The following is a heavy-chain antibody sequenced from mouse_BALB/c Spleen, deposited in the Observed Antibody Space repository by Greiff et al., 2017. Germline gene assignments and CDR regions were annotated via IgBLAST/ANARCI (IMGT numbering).Heavy chain of an antibody. CDR3: ARERRGYAMDY. CDR1: GYAFTNYL. J-gene: IGHJ4*01. CDR2: INPGSGGT. V-gene: IGHV1-54*01. Sequence: QVQLQQSGAELVRPGISVKVSCKASGYAFTNYLIEWVKQRPGQGLEWIGVINPGSGGTNYNEKFKGKATLTADKSSSTAYMQLSSLTSDDSAVYFCARERRGYAMDYWGQGTSVTVSS.